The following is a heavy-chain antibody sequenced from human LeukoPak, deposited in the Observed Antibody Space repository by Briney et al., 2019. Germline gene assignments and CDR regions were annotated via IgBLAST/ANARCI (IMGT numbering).Heavy chain of an antibody. CDR2: INPNSGGT. D-gene: IGHD2-2*01. CDR1: GYTLTGYY. V-gene: IGHV1-2*02. J-gene: IGHJ4*02. CDR3: ARRACSSTSCYVGRY. Sequence: ASVKVSCKAPGYTLTGYYMHWVRQAPGQGLEWMGWINPNSGGTNYAQKFQGRVTMTRDTSISTAYMELSRLRSDDTAVYYCARRACSSTSCYVGRYWGQGTLVTVSS.